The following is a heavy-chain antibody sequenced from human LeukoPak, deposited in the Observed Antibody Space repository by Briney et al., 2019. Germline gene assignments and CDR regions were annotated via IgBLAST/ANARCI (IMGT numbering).Heavy chain of an antibody. D-gene: IGHD2-15*01. CDR2: IKQDGSEK. CDR3: ARDRGGSCYDY. CDR1: GFTFSSYW. Sequence: GGSLRLSCAASGFTFSSYWMSWVRQAPGKGLEWVANIKQDGSEKYYVNSVKGRFTISRDNAKNSLYLQMNSLRAEDTAVYYCARDRGGSCYDYWGQGTLVTVSS. V-gene: IGHV3-7*01. J-gene: IGHJ4*02.